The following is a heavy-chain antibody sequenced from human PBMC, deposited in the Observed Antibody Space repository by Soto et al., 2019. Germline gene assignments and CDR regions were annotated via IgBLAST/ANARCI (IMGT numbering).Heavy chain of an antibody. J-gene: IGHJ4*02. V-gene: IGHV1-69*02. CDR1: GGTFSSYT. CDR3: ASIVGATGWLT. D-gene: IGHD1-26*01. Sequence: QVQLVQSGAEVKKPGSSVKVSCKASGGTFSSYTISWVRQAPGQGLEWMGRIIPILGIANYAQKFQGRVTTTADKSTSTAYMELSSLRSEDTAVYYCASIVGATGWLTWGQGTLVTVSS. CDR2: IIPILGIA.